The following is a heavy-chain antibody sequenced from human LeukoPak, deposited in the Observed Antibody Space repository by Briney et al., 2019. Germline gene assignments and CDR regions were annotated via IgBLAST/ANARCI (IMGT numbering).Heavy chain of an antibody. J-gene: IGHJ3*02. D-gene: IGHD3-22*01. CDR1: GGSISSYY. CDR3: ARAYYYDSSSPFDI. Sequence: SETLSLTCTVSGGSISSYYWNWIRQPPGKGLEWIGYFYYSGITNYNPSLKSRVTISVDTSKNQFSLKLSSVTAADTAVYYCARAYYYDSSSPFDIWGQGTMVTVSS. CDR2: FYYSGIT. V-gene: IGHV4-59*01.